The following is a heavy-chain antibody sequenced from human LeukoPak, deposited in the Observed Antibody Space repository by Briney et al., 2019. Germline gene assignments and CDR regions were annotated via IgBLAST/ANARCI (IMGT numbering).Heavy chain of an antibody. CDR3: AKDRHYDFWSGYSADY. J-gene: IGHJ4*02. CDR1: GYTFTSYY. Sequence: GASVKVSCKASGYTFTSYYMNWVRQAPGKGLEWVSAISGSGGSTYYADSVKGRFTISRDNSKNTLYLQMNSLRAEDTAVYYCAKDRHYDFWSGYSADYWGQGTLVTVSS. V-gene: IGHV3-23*01. D-gene: IGHD3-3*01. CDR2: ISGSGGST.